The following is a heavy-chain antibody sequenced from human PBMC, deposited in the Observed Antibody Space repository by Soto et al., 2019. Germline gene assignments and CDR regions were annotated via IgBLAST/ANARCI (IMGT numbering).Heavy chain of an antibody. D-gene: IGHD4-17*01. CDR3: ARIPTTVTTFYYFDY. CDR2: IFSNDEK. J-gene: IGHJ4*02. Sequence: QVTLKESGPVLVKPTETLTLTCTVSGFSLSNARMGVSWIRQPPGKALEWLAHIFSNDEKSYSTSLKSRLTISKDTSKSQVVLTMTNMDPVDTATYYCARIPTTVTTFYYFDYWGQGTLVTVSS. CDR1: GFSLSNARMG. V-gene: IGHV2-26*01.